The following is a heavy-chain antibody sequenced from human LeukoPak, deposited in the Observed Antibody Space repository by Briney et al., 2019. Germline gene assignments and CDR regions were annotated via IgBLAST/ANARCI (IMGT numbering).Heavy chain of an antibody. CDR1: GFTFRSYA. D-gene: IGHD3-9*01. CDR3: AKDPYAILTGYRYYFDY. V-gene: IGHV3-23*01. CDR2: ISGSGGST. Sequence: PGGSLRLSCAASGFTFRSYAMSWVRQAPGKGLEWVSAISGSGGSTYYADYVKGRFTISRDNSKNTLYLQMNSLRAEDTAVYYCAKDPYAILTGYRYYFDYWGQGTLVTVSS. J-gene: IGHJ4*02.